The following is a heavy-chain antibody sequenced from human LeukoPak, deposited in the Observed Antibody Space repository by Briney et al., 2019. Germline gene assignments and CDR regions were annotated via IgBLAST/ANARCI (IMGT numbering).Heavy chain of an antibody. D-gene: IGHD5-12*01. CDR1: GFTVSSNY. CDR2: IYSGGST. CDR3: ARDRGYSGHDGIDY. V-gene: IGHV3-66*01. Sequence: GGSLRLSCAASGFTVSSNYMSWVRQAPGKGLEWVSVIYSGGSTYYADSVKGRFTISRDNSKNTLYLQMNSLRAEDTAVYYCARDRGYSGHDGIDYWGQGTLVTVSS. J-gene: IGHJ4*02.